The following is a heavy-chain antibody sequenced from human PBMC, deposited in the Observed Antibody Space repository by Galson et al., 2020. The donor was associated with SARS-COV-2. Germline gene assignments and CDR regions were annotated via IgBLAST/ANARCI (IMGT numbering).Heavy chain of an antibody. CDR3: ARDRVVAAGTLLGRSPSYYDYGMDV. D-gene: IGHD6-13*01. CDR1: GSSVSTNSAT. J-gene: IGHJ6*02. V-gene: IGHV6-1*01. CDR2: AYYRSKWSF. Sequence: SETLSLTCAVSGSSVSTNSATWNWIRQSPSRGLEWLGRAYYRSKWSFDYAVSVKGRITISPDASKNQFSLHLNSVTPEYTVVYYCARDRVVAAGTLLGRSPSYYDYGMDVWGQGTTVTVSS.